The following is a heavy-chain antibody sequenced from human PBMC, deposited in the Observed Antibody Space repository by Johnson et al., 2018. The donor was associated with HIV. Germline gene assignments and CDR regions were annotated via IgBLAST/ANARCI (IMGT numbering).Heavy chain of an antibody. Sequence: QVQLVESGGGVVQPGRSLRLSCAASGFTFSSYGMHWVRQAPGKGLEWVACIRYAGSNKYYADSVKGRFPISRDNSKNTLYLQMDSLRAEDTAVYCCARDRVPAAIGLAYRGAFDIWGQGTMVTVSS. V-gene: IGHV3-30*02. D-gene: IGHD2-2*02. J-gene: IGHJ3*02. CDR2: IRYAGSNK. CDR1: GFTFSSYG. CDR3: ARDRVPAAIGLAYRGAFDI.